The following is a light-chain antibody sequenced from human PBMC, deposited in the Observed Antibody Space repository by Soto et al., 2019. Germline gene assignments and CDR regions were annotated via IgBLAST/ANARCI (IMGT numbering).Light chain of an antibody. J-gene: IGKJ1*01. V-gene: IGKV3-20*01. CDR3: QQYGSLSWT. Sequence: IVFTHSPGTLSFSTWERAPLSSGSSQNVDSNYLAWYQQKPGQAPRIIIFAASGRAAGIPDRFSGSGSGTDFTLTISRLEPEDFAVYYCQQYGSLSWTLGQGTKVDIK. CDR2: AAS. CDR1: QNVDSNY.